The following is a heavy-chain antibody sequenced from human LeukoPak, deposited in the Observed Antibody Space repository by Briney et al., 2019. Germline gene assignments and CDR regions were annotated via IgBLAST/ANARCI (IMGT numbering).Heavy chain of an antibody. J-gene: IGHJ3*02. V-gene: IGHV3-23*01. CDR2: ISGSGGST. D-gene: IGHD3-22*01. Sequence: GGSLRLSCAASGFTFSSYAMSWVRQAPGRGLEWVSAISGSGGSTYYADSVKGRFTISRDNSKNTLYLQMNSLRAEDTAVYYCAKPITMIEKWNAFDIWGQGTMVTVSS. CDR1: GFTFSSYA. CDR3: AKPITMIEKWNAFDI.